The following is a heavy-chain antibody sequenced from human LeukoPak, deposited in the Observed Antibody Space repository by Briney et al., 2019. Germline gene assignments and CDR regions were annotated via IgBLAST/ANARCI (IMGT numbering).Heavy chain of an antibody. CDR3: ARFNGDSSGYYFGTIDY. Sequence: SQTLSLTCTVSGGSISIGSYYWSWIRQPAGKGLEWIGRIYTSGSTDYNPSLKSRVTISVDTSKNQFSLKLSSVTAADTAVYYCARFNGDSSGYYFGTIDYWGQGTLVTVSS. V-gene: IGHV4-61*02. CDR1: GGSISIGSYY. D-gene: IGHD3-22*01. CDR2: IYTSGST. J-gene: IGHJ4*02.